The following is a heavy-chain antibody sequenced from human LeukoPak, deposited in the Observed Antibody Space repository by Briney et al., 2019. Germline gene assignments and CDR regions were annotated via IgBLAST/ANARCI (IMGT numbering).Heavy chain of an antibody. J-gene: IGHJ4*02. CDR1: GGSMSGYY. CDR3: ARGLTVTTTSGVY. Sequence: SETLSLTCIVSGGSMSGYYWSWIRQPPGKGLEWIGEINHSGSTNYNPSLKSRVTISVDTSKNQFSLKLSSVTAADTAVYYCARGLTVTTTSGVYWGQGTLVTVSS. V-gene: IGHV4-34*01. CDR2: INHSGST. D-gene: IGHD4-17*01.